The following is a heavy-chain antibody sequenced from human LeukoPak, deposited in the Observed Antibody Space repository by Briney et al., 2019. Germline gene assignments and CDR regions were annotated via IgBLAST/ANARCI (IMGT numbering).Heavy chain of an antibody. J-gene: IGHJ4*02. CDR2: IYYSGST. Sequence: SETLSLTCTVSGGSISSYYWSWIRQPPGKGLEWIGYIYYSGSTNYNPSLKSRVTISVDTSKNQFSLKLSSVTAEDTAVYYCARGYLYNWNYDYWGQGTLVTVSS. V-gene: IGHV4-59*01. CDR3: ARGYLYNWNYDY. CDR1: GGSISSYY. D-gene: IGHD1-7*01.